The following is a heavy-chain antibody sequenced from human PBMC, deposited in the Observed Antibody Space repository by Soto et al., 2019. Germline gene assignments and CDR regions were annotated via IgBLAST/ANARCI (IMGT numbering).Heavy chain of an antibody. V-gene: IGHV3-74*01. CDR1: GFTFSSYW. Sequence: GGSLRLSCAASGFTFSSYWTHWVRQAPGKGLVWVSRINSDGSSTSYADSVKGRFTISRDNAKNTLYLQMNSLRAEDTAVYYCARVIAVAGQGYWGQGTLVTVSS. CDR3: ARVIAVAGQGY. CDR2: INSDGSST. J-gene: IGHJ4*02. D-gene: IGHD6-19*01.